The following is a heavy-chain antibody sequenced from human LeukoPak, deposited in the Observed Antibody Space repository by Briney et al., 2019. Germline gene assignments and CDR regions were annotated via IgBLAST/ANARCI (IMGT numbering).Heavy chain of an antibody. CDR2: ISSNGGST. J-gene: IGHJ4*02. CDR1: GFTFTSYA. D-gene: IGHD5/OR15-5a*01. V-gene: IGHV3-64D*06. CDR3: VKGQALSKYYFDY. Sequence: PGGSLRLSCSASGFTFTSYAMHWVRQAPGKGLECVSTISSNGGSTYSADSVKGRFTISRDNSKNTLYLQMSSLRPEDTAVYYCVKGQALSKYYFDYWGQGTLVTVSS.